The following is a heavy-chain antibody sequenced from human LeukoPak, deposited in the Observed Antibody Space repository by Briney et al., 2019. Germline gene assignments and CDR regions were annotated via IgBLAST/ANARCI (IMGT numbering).Heavy chain of an antibody. V-gene: IGHV3-74*01. J-gene: IGHJ4*02. CDR2: IYSDGSST. CDR3: ARASSTSCYY. Sequence: PGGSLRLSCAASGFTFSNYWMHWVRQAPGKGLVWVSRIYSDGSSTNYADSVKGRFTISRDNAKNTLYLQMNSLRAEDTAVYYCARASSTSCYYWGQGTLVTVSS. CDR1: GFTFSNYW. D-gene: IGHD2-2*01.